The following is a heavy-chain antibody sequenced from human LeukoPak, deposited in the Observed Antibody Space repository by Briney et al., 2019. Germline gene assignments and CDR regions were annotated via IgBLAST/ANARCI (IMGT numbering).Heavy chain of an antibody. CDR3: ARDPGAYSSSPIDY. J-gene: IGHJ4*02. V-gene: IGHV1-46*01. D-gene: IGHD6-6*01. Sequence: GASVKVSCKASGYTFTNYYMHWVRQAPGQGLEWMGIINPSGGNTNYAQNFQGRVTMTRDTSTSTVYMELSSLRSDDTAVYYCARDPGAYSSSPIDYWGQGTLVTVSS. CDR2: INPSGGNT. CDR1: GYTFTNYY.